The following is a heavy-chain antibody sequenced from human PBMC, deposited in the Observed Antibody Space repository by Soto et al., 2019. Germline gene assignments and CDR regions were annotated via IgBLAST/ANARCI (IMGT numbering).Heavy chain of an antibody. CDR1: GYTFTGYY. V-gene: IGHV1-2*02. Sequence: ASVKVSCKASGYTFTGYYMHWVRRAPGQGLEWMGWINPNSGGTNYAQKFQGRVTMTRDTSISTAYMELSRLRSDDTAVYYCAREWDYYDSSGYPSYYYYYGLDVWGQGTTVTVSS. CDR3: AREWDYYDSSGYPSYYYYYGLDV. D-gene: IGHD3-22*01. J-gene: IGHJ6*02. CDR2: INPNSGGT.